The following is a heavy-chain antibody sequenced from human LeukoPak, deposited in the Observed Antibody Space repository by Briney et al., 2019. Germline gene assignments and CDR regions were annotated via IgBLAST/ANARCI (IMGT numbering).Heavy chain of an antibody. CDR2: ISSNSRTI. CDR3: ARDVGVYGDYAILGY. J-gene: IGHJ4*02. V-gene: IGHV3-48*01. D-gene: IGHD4-17*01. Sequence: GGSLRLSCAASGFTFSGYSMNWVRQAPGKGLEWISFISSNSRTILYTDSVKGRFTSSRDNAKDSLYLQMNNLRVDDTAVYYCARDVGVYGDYAILGYWGQGTLVTVSS. CDR1: GFTFSGYS.